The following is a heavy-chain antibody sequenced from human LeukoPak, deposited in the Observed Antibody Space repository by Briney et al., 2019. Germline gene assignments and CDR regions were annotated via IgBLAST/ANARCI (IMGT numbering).Heavy chain of an antibody. V-gene: IGHV3-30*04. CDR1: GFTFSSYA. CDR3: ASLKYYYGSGSENWFDP. Sequence: QTGGSLRLSCAASGFTFSSYAMHWVRQAPGKGLEWVAVISYDGSNKYYADSVKGRFTISRDNSKSTLYLQMNSLRAEDTAVYYCASLKYYYGSGSENWFDPWGQGTLVTVSS. CDR2: ISYDGSNK. J-gene: IGHJ5*02. D-gene: IGHD3-10*01.